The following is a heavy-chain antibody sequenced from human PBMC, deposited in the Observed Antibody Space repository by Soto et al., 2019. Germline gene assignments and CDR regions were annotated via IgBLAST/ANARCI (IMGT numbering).Heavy chain of an antibody. V-gene: IGHV3-66*01. CDR3: ASGFDCSGGSCYPSGGMDV. D-gene: IGHD2-15*01. J-gene: IGHJ6*02. CDR1: GFTVSSNY. CDR2: IYSGGST. Sequence: GSLRLSCAASGFTVSSNYMSWVRQAPGKGLEWVSVIYSGGSTYYADSVKGRFTISRDNSKNTLYLQMNSLRAEDTAVYYCASGFDCSGGSCYPSGGMDVWGQGTTVTVSS.